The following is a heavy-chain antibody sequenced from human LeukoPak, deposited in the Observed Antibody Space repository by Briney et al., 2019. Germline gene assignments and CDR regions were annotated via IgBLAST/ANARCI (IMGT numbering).Heavy chain of an antibody. CDR1: GFTFSNAW. V-gene: IGHV3-15*01. CDR3: TTGVGRPLRGGKSHNIDY. D-gene: IGHD3-10*01. J-gene: IGHJ4*02. Sequence: PGGSLRLSCAASGFTFSNAWMSWVRQAPGKGLEWVGRIKSKTDGGTTDYAAPVKGRFTISRDDSKNTLYLQMNSLKTEDTAVYYCTTGVGRPLRGGKSHNIDYWGQGTLVTVSS. CDR2: IKSKTDGGTT.